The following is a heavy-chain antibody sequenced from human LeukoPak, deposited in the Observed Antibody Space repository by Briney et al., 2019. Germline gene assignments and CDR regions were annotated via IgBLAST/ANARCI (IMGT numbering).Heavy chain of an antibody. Sequence: GGSLRLSCEASGFTFSSYAMRWVRQAPGQGPEGVSGIRGSGGSTYYADSVKGRFTISRDNSKSTLYLQMNSLGAEDTAVYYCAISAGSGTYLLGDLGLGTLVTVCS. CDR3: AISAGSGTYLLGD. V-gene: IGHV3-23*01. D-gene: IGHD3-10*01. CDR2: IRGSGGST. J-gene: IGHJ4*02. CDR1: GFTFSSYA.